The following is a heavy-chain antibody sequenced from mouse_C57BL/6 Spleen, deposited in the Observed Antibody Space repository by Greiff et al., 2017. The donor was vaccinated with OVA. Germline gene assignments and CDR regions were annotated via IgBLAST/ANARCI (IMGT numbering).Heavy chain of an antibody. CDR1: GFTFSSYA. CDR2: ISDGGSYT. D-gene: IGHD1-1*01. J-gene: IGHJ3*01. Sequence: EVMLVESGGGLVKPGGSLKLSCAASGFTFSSYAMSWVRQTPEKRLEWVATISDGGSYTYYPDNVKGRFTISRDNAKNNLYLQMSHLKSEDTAMYYCARSDYYGSSYGFAYWGQGTLVTVSA. V-gene: IGHV5-4*03. CDR3: ARSDYYGSSYGFAY.